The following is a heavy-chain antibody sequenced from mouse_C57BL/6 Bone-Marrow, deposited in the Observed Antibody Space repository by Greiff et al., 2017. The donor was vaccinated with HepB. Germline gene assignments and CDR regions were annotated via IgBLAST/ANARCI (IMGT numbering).Heavy chain of an antibody. J-gene: IGHJ4*01. D-gene: IGHD1-1*01. CDR1: GFTFSNYW. V-gene: IGHV6-3*01. CDR2: IRLKSDNYAT. CDR3: TASYYYGSSYDAMDY. Sequence: EVQLVESGGGLVQPGGSMKLSCVASGFTFSNYWMNWVRQSPEKGLEWVAQIRLKSDNYATHYAESVKGRFTISRDDSKSSVYLQMNNLRAEDTGIYYCTASYYYGSSYDAMDYWGQGTSVTVSS.